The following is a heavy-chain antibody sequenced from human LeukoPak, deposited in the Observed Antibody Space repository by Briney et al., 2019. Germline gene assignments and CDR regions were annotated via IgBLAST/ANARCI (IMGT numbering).Heavy chain of an antibody. CDR2: IYYSGST. Sequence: SETLSLTCTVSGGSISSYYWGWIRQPPGKGLEWIGSIYYSGSTYCNPSLKSRVTISVGTSKNQFSLKLSSVTAADTAVYYCATKYYDFWSGYYTGWFDPWGQGTLVTVSS. D-gene: IGHD3-3*01. CDR1: GGSISSYY. V-gene: IGHV4-39*07. CDR3: ATKYYDFWSGYYTGWFDP. J-gene: IGHJ5*02.